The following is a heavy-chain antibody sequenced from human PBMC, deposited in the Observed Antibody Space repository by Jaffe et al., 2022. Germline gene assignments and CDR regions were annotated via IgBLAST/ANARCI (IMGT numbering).Heavy chain of an antibody. Sequence: QITLKESGPTLVKPTQTLTLTCTFSGFSLSTSGVGVGWIRQPPGKALEWLALIYWNDDKRYSPSLKSRLTITKDTSKNQVVLTMTNMDPVDTATYYCAQAGYSSELWDYWGQGTLVTVSS. J-gene: IGHJ4*02. CDR2: IYWNDDK. D-gene: IGHD6-19*01. CDR1: GFSLSTSGVG. V-gene: IGHV2-5*01. CDR3: AQAGYSSELWDY.